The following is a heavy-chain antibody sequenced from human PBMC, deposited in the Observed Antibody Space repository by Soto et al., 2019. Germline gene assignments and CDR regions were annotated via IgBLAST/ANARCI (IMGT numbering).Heavy chain of an antibody. V-gene: IGHV3-33*01. CDR3: AAQGGTEFPNVY. D-gene: IGHD3-16*01. CDR2: IWYDESDK. J-gene: IGHJ4*02. CDR1: GFTFSRYG. Sequence: PGGSLRLSCAASGFTFSRYGMHWVRQAPGKGLEWVAVIWYDESDKYYADSVKGRFTISRDNSKNTLYLQMNSLRAEDTAVYYCAAQGGTEFPNVYWGQGPPVTVSS.